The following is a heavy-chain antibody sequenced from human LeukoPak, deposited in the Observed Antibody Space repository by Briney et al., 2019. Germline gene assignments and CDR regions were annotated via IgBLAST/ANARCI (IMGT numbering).Heavy chain of an antibody. CDR1: GFTFTDHW. CDR3: ARGGTGVSWDY. CDR2: INGDGSEK. Sequence: PGGSLRLSCAASGFTFTDHWMSWVRQAPGKGLEWVANINGDGSEKYYVDSVKGRFTISRDNAKKSLYLQMNSLRAEDTAVYYCARGGTGVSWDYWGQGTLVTVAS. D-gene: IGHD3/OR15-3a*01. J-gene: IGHJ4*02. V-gene: IGHV3-7*01.